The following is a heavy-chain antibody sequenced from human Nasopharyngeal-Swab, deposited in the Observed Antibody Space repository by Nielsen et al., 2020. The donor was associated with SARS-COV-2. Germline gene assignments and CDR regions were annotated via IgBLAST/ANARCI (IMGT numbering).Heavy chain of an antibody. J-gene: IGHJ4*02. CDR1: GVIFSKYW. D-gene: IGHD4-17*01. CDR3: ARGSGITGDYRDS. CDR2: VNQDGSRT. V-gene: IGHV3-74*01. Sequence: GESLKISCVASGVIFSKYWMHWVRQAPGKGLVWVSRVNQDGSRTDYADSVRGRFTISRDNAKNSLYLQMNSLRAEDTAVYYCARGSGITGDYRDSWGQGTLVTVSS.